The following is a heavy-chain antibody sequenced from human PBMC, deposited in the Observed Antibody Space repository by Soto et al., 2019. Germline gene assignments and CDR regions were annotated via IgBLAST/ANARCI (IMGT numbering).Heavy chain of an antibody. Sequence: LSLTCAVYGGSFSGYYWSWIRQPPGKGLEWIGEINHSGSTNYNPSLKSRVTISVDTSKNQFSLKLSSVTAADTAVYYCARGETTPLYYYYYGMDVWGRGTTVTVSS. CDR1: GGSFSGYY. CDR3: ARGETTPLYYYYYGMDV. V-gene: IGHV4-34*01. CDR2: INHSGST. D-gene: IGHD1-7*01. J-gene: IGHJ6*02.